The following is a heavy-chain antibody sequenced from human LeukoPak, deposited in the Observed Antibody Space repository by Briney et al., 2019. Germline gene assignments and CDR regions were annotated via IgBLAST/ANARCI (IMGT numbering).Heavy chain of an antibody. J-gene: IGHJ4*02. D-gene: IGHD6-13*01. V-gene: IGHV3-7*01. CDR2: IKQGGSEK. CDR3: AREWQGGIAAAGTRIEGDY. CDR1: GFSVSGYW. Sequence: GGSLRLSCAVSGFSVSGYWMTWVRQAPGKGLEWVANIKQGGSEKNYVDSVKGRFTVPRDNAENSLFLQMNSLRVEDTAVYYCAREWQGGIAAAGTRIEGDYWGQGTLVAVSS.